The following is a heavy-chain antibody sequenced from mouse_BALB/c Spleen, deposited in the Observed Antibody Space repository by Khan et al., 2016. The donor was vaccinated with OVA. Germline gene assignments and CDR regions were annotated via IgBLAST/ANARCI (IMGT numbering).Heavy chain of an antibody. V-gene: IGHV5-12-2*01. CDR1: GFTFSSYT. CDR3: AIPSTTEYGYVMDY. J-gene: IGHJ4*01. Sequence: EVELVESGGDLVQPGGSLKLSCAASGFTFSSYTMSWVRQTPEKRLEWVAFISNGGGSTYYPDTVKGRFTISRDNAKSTLYRQMNSLKSEDTAMYYCAIPSTTEYGYVMDYWGQGTVVTVSS. CDR2: ISNGGGST. D-gene: IGHD1-1*01.